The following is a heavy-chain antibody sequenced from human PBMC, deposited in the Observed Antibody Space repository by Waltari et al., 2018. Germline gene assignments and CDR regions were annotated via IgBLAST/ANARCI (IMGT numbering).Heavy chain of an antibody. D-gene: IGHD1-26*01. J-gene: IGHJ6*03. CDR3: ARGRGSYIYYYYYYMDV. CDR1: GGSFSGYY. CDR2: INHSGST. Sequence: QVQLQQWGAGLLKPSETLSLTCAVYGGSFSGYYWSWIRQPPGKGLEWIGEINHSGSTNYNPSLKSRVTISVDTSKNQFSLKLSSVTAADTAVYYCARGRGSYIYYYYYYMDVWGKGTTVTISS. V-gene: IGHV4-34*01.